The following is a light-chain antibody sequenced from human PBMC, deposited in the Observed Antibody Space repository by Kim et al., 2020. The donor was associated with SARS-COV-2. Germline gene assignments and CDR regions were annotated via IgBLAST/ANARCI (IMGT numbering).Light chain of an antibody. Sequence: ELTQPPSVSVSPGQTATITYSGDNLGNKNVCWYQQKPGHSPVLVIYLDARRPSGIPERFSGSNSGNTATLTISGTQAMDEADYYCQAWDSSTAWIFGGGTQLTVL. V-gene: IGLV3-1*01. CDR1: NLGNKN. J-gene: IGLJ3*02. CDR2: LDA. CDR3: QAWDSSTAWI.